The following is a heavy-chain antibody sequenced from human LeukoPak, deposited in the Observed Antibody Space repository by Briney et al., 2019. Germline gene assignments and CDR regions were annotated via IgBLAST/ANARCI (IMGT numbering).Heavy chain of an antibody. CDR1: GFTFSSYW. J-gene: IGHJ3*02. CDR2: IYSDGSGT. Sequence: GGSLRLSCAASGFTFSSYWMHWVRQAXGKGLVWVSRIYSDGSGTIYADSVKGRFSISRDNAKNTLYLQMNSLRAEDTAVYYCVRGQYCSGGNCYDAFDIWGQGTLVTVSS. D-gene: IGHD2-15*01. CDR3: VRGQYCSGGNCYDAFDI. V-gene: IGHV3-74*01.